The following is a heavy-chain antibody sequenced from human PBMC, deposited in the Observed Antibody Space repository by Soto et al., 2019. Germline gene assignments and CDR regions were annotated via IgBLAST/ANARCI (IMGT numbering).Heavy chain of an antibody. D-gene: IGHD2-15*01. J-gene: IGHJ4*02. CDR1: GGTFSSYA. CDR2: IIPIFGTA. CDR3: ASDDLGYCSGGSCYSPEG. V-gene: IGHV1-69*01. Sequence: QVQLVQSGAEVKKPGSSVKVSCKASGGTFSSYAISWVRQAPGQGREWMGGIIPIFGTANYAQKFQGRVTITADESTSTAYMELSSLRSEDTAVYYCASDDLGYCSGGSCYSPEGWGQGTLVTVSS.